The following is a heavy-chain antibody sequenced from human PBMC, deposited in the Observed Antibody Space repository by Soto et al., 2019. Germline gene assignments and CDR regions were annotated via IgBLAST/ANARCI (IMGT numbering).Heavy chain of an antibody. CDR1: GGTFSSYA. Sequence: SVKVSCKAPGGTFSSYAISWVRQAPGQGLEWMGGIIPIVGTTNYAQKFQGRVTMTTDESTSTAYMELSSLRSEDTAVYYCARGLYPRLDYDMDVWGQGTTVTVSS. CDR2: IIPIVGTT. CDR3: ARGLYPRLDYDMDV. V-gene: IGHV1-69*05. D-gene: IGHD3-16*01. J-gene: IGHJ6*02.